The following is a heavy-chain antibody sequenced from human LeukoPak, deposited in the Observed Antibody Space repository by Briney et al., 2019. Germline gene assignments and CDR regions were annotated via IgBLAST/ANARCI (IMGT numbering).Heavy chain of an antibody. CDR2: ISGTGGNT. V-gene: IGHV3-23*01. CDR1: GFTFSSYA. Sequence: QPGGSLRLSCAASGFTFSSYAMSWVRQAPGKGLEWVSGISGTGGNTYYADSVKGRFTISRDNSKNTLYLQMNSLRAEDTAVYYCARGLPIWFDPWGQGTLVTVSS. D-gene: IGHD3-16*01. J-gene: IGHJ5*02. CDR3: ARGLPIWFDP.